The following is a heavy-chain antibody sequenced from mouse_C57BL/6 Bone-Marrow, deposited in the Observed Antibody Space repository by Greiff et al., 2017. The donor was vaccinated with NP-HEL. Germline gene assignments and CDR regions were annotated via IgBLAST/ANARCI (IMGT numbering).Heavy chain of an antibody. J-gene: IGHJ4*01. V-gene: IGHV5-9-1*02. CDR1: GFTFSSYA. CDR2: ISSGGDYI. CDR3: TRITTVVAGAMDY. D-gene: IGHD1-1*01. Sequence: EVMLVESGAGLVKPGGSLKLSCAASGFTFSSYAMSWVRQTPEKRLEWVAYISSGGDYIYYADTVKGRFTISRDNARNTLYLQMSSLKSEDTAMYYCTRITTVVAGAMDYWGQGTSVTVSS.